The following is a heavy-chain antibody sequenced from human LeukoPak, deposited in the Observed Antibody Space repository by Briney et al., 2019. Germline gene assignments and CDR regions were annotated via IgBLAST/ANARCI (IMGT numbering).Heavy chain of an antibody. D-gene: IGHD1-1*01. CDR1: GGTFSSYA. CDR2: IIPIFGTA. J-gene: IGHJ4*02. CDR3: ATQYSISGPLGT. Sequence: SVKVSCKASGGTFSSYAISWVRQAPGQGLEWMGGIIPIFGTANYAQKFQGRVTITADESTSTAYMELSSLRSEDTAVYYCATQYSISGPLGTWGQGTLVTVSS. V-gene: IGHV1-69*13.